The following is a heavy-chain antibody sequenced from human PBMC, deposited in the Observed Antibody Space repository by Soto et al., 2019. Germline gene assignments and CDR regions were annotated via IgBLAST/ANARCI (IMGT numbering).Heavy chain of an antibody. Sequence: ASVQVSCEASGHGSTSYYMHWVRQARGQGLEWMGIINPSGGSTYAQKFQGRVTMTRDTSTSTVYMELSSLRSEDTAVYYCVSWLKEAGIGGNYYYGMDVWGQGTTVTVSS. V-gene: IGHV1-46*01. D-gene: IGHD6-19*01. CDR2: INPSGGST. J-gene: IGHJ6*02. CDR3: VSWLKEAGIGGNYYYGMDV. CDR1: GHGSTSYY.